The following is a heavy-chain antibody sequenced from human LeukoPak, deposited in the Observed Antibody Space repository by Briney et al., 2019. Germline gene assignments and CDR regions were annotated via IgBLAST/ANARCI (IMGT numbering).Heavy chain of an antibody. CDR3: AREGDYKGFEIDP. Sequence: ASVKVSCKASGYTFTGYYMHWVRQAPGQGLERMGRINPNSGDTNYAQKFQGRVTMTRDTSTSTAYMELSRLRSDDTAVYYCAREGDYKGFEIDPWGQGTLVTVSS. J-gene: IGHJ5*02. CDR2: INPNSGDT. CDR1: GYTFTGYY. D-gene: IGHD4-11*01. V-gene: IGHV1-2*06.